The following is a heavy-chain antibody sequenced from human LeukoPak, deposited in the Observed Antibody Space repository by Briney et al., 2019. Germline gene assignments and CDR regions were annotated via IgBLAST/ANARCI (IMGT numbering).Heavy chain of an antibody. Sequence: GGSLRLSCAASGFNFFGYGMHWVRQAPGKGLEWVSSISSSSSYIYYPDSVKGRFTISRDNSKGTLYLQMNSLRAEDTAVYYCAKDGHSSGSSFDYWGQGTLVTVSS. CDR2: ISSSSSYI. CDR3: AKDGHSSGSSFDY. D-gene: IGHD6-19*01. J-gene: IGHJ4*02. CDR1: GFNFFGYG. V-gene: IGHV3-21*04.